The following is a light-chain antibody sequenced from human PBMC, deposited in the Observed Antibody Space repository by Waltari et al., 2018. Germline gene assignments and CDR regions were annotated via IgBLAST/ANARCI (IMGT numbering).Light chain of an antibody. CDR3: QQSYSALGYT. Sequence: IQMTQSPSSLSASVGDTVTITCRAAESIGSYLSWYQQKPGKAPKLLIYTASSLETGVPSRFSGSGSGTDFTLTISSLQPEDSATYYCQQSYSALGYTYGQGTKLEIK. V-gene: IGKV1-39*01. CDR1: ESIGSY. J-gene: IGKJ2*01. CDR2: TAS.